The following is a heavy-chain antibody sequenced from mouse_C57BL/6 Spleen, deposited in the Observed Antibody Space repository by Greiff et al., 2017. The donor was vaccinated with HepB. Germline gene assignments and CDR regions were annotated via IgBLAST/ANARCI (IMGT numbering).Heavy chain of an antibody. Sequence: ESGPGLVKPSQSLSLTCSVTGYSITSGYYWNWIRQFPGNKLEWMGYISYDGSNNYNPSLKNRTSITRDTSKNQFFLKLNSVTTEDTATYYCARGDYGSSYAMDYWGQGTSVTVSS. V-gene: IGHV3-6*01. J-gene: IGHJ4*01. CDR1: GYSITSGYY. CDR2: ISYDGSN. D-gene: IGHD1-1*01. CDR3: ARGDYGSSYAMDY.